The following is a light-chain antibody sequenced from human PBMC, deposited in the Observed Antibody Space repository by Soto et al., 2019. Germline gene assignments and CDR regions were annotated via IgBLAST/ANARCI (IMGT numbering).Light chain of an antibody. Sequence: DIPMTQSPSSVSASVGDSVTITCRASQDVSSWLAWYQQKPGKAPKLLIYAASSLQSGGPSRFSGRGSGTVFSLTISSLQPEDFAICYCQQANSFPLTFGQGTRLE. J-gene: IGKJ5*01. CDR2: AAS. CDR3: QQANSFPLT. CDR1: QDVSSW. V-gene: IGKV1-12*02.